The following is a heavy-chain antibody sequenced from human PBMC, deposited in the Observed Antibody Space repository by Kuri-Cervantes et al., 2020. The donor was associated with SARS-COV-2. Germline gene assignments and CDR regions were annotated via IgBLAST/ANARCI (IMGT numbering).Heavy chain of an antibody. D-gene: IGHD1-7*01. J-gene: IGHJ6*03. CDR1: GYTFTVYG. CDR3: ARGNYHAPYNNYYHMDV. V-gene: IGHV1-18*01. Sequence: ASVKVSCKASGYTFTVYGVTWVRQAPGQGPEWMGWISAHDGNTKYSQKFQGRITMTTDISTNIAYMELESLRSDDTAVYYCARGNYHAPYNNYYHMDVWGEGTTVTVSS. CDR2: ISAHDGNT.